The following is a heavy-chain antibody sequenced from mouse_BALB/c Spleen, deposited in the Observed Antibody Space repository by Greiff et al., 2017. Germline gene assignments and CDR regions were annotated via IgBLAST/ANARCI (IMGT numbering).Heavy chain of an antibody. CDR3: ARDYYGSSYNWYFDV. CDR2: ISSGGST. D-gene: IGHD1-1*01. V-gene: IGHV5-6-5*01. Sequence: EVNVVESGGGLVKPGGSLKLSCAASGFTFSSYAMSWVRQTPEKRLEWVASISSGGSTYYPDSVKGRFTISRDNARNILYLQMSSLRSEDTAMYYCARDYYGSSYNWYFDVWGAGTTVTVSS. CDR1: GFTFSSYA. J-gene: IGHJ1*01.